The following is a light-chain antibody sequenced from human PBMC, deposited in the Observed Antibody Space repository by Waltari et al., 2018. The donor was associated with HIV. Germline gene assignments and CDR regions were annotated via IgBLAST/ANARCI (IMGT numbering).Light chain of an antibody. V-gene: IGLV3-19*01. CDR1: SLGGSY. J-gene: IGLJ2*01. CDR2: GEY. Sequence: SSELTQDPTVSVAFGQTVRITCQGDSLGGSYASWYQQKPGQAPVLVIYGEYNRPSGIPDRFSGSSSGNTASLTISGALAEDEADYYCQSRDSSGKHVLFGGGTRLTVL. CDR3: QSRDSSGKHVL.